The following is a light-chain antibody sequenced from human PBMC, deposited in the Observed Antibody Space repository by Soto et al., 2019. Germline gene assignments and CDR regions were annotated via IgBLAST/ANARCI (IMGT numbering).Light chain of an antibody. CDR2: GAS. V-gene: IGKV3-15*01. Sequence: EMVMTQSPATLSVFPGERATLSCRASQSFSSTLAWYQQKPGQAPRLLIYGASTRATGIPARFSGSGSGTDVTLTISSLQSEDSAVYYCQQYNNWPYTFGQGTKLEIK. J-gene: IGKJ2*01. CDR1: QSFSST. CDR3: QQYNNWPYT.